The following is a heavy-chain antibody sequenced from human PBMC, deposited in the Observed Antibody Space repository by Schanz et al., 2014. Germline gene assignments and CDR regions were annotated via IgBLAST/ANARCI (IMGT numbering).Heavy chain of an antibody. J-gene: IGHJ5*01. CDR3: AKDLYNYGIFDS. Sequence: QVQLVESGGGVVQPGGSLRLSCAASGFNFSNYDIHWVRQAPGKGLEWVALIYYNGTNKYYADSVKGRFTISRDNSRKTLYLQMNSLRADDTAVYYCAKDLYNYGIFDSWGQGTLVTVSS. V-gene: IGHV3-30*18. CDR2: IYYNGTNK. D-gene: IGHD3-16*01. CDR1: GFNFSNYD.